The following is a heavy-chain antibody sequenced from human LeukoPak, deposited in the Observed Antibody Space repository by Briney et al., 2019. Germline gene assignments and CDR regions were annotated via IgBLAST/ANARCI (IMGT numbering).Heavy chain of an antibody. Sequence: SDTLSLTCTLSGRSISSSSYYWGWIRQPPGKGLEWIGSIYYSGSTYYNPSLKSRVTISVDTSKNQFSLKLSSVTAADTAVYYCARDRREGFDPWGQGTLVTVSS. J-gene: IGHJ5*02. CDR2: IYYSGST. CDR3: ARDRREGFDP. CDR1: GRSISSSSYY. V-gene: IGHV4-39*07.